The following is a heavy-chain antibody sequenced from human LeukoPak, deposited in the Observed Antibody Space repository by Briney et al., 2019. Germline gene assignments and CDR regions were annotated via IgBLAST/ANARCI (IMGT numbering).Heavy chain of an antibody. J-gene: IGHJ4*02. V-gene: IGHV1-18*01. Sequence: ASVKVSCKASGYTFTSYGISWVRPAPGQGLEWMGWISAYNGNTNYAQKLQGRVTMTTDTSTSTAYMELRSLRSDDTAVYYCARAPDYYGNYYFDYWGQGTLVTVSS. D-gene: IGHD3-10*01. CDR2: ISAYNGNT. CDR3: ARAPDYYGNYYFDY. CDR1: GYTFTSYG.